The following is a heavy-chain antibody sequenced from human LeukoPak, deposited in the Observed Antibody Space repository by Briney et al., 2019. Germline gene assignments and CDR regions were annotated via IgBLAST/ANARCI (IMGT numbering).Heavy chain of an antibody. D-gene: IGHD7-27*01. Sequence: GGSLRLSCAASGFTFSSYWMHWVRQAPGKGLVWVSRINSDGSSTSYADSVKGRFTISRDNAKNTLYLQMNSLRVEDTAVYHCARDLAWGAFDYWGQGTLVTVSS. V-gene: IGHV3-74*01. CDR1: GFTFSSYW. J-gene: IGHJ4*02. CDR2: INSDGSST. CDR3: ARDLAWGAFDY.